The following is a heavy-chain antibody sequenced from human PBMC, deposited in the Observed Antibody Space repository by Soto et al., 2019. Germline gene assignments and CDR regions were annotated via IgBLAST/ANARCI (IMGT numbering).Heavy chain of an antibody. Sequence: GGSLRLSCAASGFTFSSYAMHWVRQAPGKGLERVAVISYDGSNKYYADSVKGRFTISRDNSKNTLYLQMNSLRAEDTAVYYCARDVRLGYCSGGSCYFATSPAYYYGMDVWGQGATVTVSS. CDR3: ARDVRLGYCSGGSCYFATSPAYYYGMDV. J-gene: IGHJ6*02. D-gene: IGHD2-15*01. CDR2: ISYDGSNK. V-gene: IGHV3-30-3*01. CDR1: GFTFSSYA.